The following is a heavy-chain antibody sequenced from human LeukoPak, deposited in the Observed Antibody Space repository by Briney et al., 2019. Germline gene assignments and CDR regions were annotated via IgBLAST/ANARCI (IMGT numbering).Heavy chain of an antibody. CDR1: GFTFSSFD. J-gene: IGHJ4*02. CDR2: ISATTTYK. V-gene: IGHV3-21*01. D-gene: IGHD5-24*01. Sequence: PGGSLRLSCAASGFTFSSFDMTWVRQAPGKGLEWVSSISATTTYKFSADSVKGRFTISRDNVENSLYLQMSSLRAEDTAVYYCARIGLGRDGNNAFGYWGQGTLVTVSS. CDR3: ARIGLGRDGNNAFGY.